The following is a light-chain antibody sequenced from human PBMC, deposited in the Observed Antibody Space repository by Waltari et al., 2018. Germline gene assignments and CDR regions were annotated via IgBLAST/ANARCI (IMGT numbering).Light chain of an antibody. CDR1: QSVSSY. J-gene: IGKJ5*01. CDR2: DAS. CDR3: QQRSDWPT. V-gene: IGKV3-11*01. Sequence: EIVLTQSPATLSLSPGDTATLSCRASQSVSSYLAWYQQKAGQAPRLLIYDASTRATRIPARFSGSGSGTDFTLTISSLEPEDFALYYCQQRSDWPTFGQGTRLEIE.